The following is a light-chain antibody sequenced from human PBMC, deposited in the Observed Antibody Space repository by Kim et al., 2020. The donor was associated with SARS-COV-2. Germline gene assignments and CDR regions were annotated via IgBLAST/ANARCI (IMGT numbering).Light chain of an antibody. CDR2: KAS. V-gene: IGKV1-5*03. J-gene: IGKJ4*01. CDR3: QQYNSFALT. CDR1: QSISTW. Sequence: ASVGDRVTITCRASQSISTWLAWYQQKPGKAPKVLIYKASSLQSGVPSRFSGSGSGTEFTLTISSLQPDDFATYYCQQYNSFALTFGGGTKLEI.